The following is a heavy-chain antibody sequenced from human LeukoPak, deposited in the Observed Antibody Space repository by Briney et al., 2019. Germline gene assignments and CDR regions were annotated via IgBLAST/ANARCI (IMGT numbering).Heavy chain of an antibody. CDR1: GFSFSSYS. V-gene: IGHV3-30*18. CDR2: ISYDGGNK. J-gene: IGHJ4*02. Sequence: GGSLRLSCEASGFSFSSYSMNWGRQAPGKGLEWVALISYDGGNKYYADSVRGRFTISRDNSKNTLYLQMNSLRAEDTAVYYCAKDRALATGNDIDYWGQGTLVTVSS. CDR3: AKDRALATGNDIDY. D-gene: IGHD1-1*01.